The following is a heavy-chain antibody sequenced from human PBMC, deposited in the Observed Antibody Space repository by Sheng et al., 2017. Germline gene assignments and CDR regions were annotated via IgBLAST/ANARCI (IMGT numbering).Heavy chain of an antibody. V-gene: IGHV4-39*07. CDR2: IYYSGNT. J-gene: IGHJ4*02. CDR3: ARDSGAWYHFGN. CDR1: GGSISSGTYS. D-gene: IGHD6-19*01. Sequence: QLQLQESGPGLVKPSETLSLTCTVSGGSISSGTYSWGWIRQPPGKGLEWIGSIYYSGNTYYNPSLKSRVTMSLDTSKNQFSLKLSSVTAADTALYYCARDSGAWYHFGNWGQGTLVTVSS.